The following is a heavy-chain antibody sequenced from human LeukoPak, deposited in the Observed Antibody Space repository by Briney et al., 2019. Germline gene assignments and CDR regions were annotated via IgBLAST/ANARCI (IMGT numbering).Heavy chain of an antibody. V-gene: IGHV1-46*01. J-gene: IGHJ5*02. CDR3: ARESGSASWNWFDP. CDR2: INPSGGST. Sequence: GASVIVSCKASGYTFTGYYMHWVRQAPGQGLEWMGIINPSGGSTNYAQKFQGRVTLTRDTSTSTVYMQLSSLRSEDTAVYYCARESGSASWNWFDPWGQGTLVTVSS. CDR1: GYTFTGYY. D-gene: IGHD2-2*01.